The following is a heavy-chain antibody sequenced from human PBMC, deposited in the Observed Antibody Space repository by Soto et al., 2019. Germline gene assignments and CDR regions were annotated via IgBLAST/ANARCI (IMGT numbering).Heavy chain of an antibody. CDR2: ISGSGGST. CDR1: GFTFSSYA. Sequence: EVQLLESGGGLVQPGGSLRLSCAASGFTFSSYAMSWVRQAPGKGLEWVSAISGSGGSTYYADSVKGRFTISRDNSKNTLYLQMNRLRAEDTAVYYCAKDTIDYYDSSGYYHHYYYGMDVWGQGTTVTVSS. D-gene: IGHD3-22*01. V-gene: IGHV3-23*01. CDR3: AKDTIDYYDSSGYYHHYYYGMDV. J-gene: IGHJ6*02.